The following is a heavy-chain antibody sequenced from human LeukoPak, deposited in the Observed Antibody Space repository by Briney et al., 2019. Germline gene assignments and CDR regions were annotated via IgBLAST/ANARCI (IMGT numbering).Heavy chain of an antibody. D-gene: IGHD3-16*01. Sequence: GGSLRRSCVASGFTFSNYNMNWVRQAPAKGLEGGSYYANSVKGRFTISSDNAKNSLYLQMNSLRAEDTAVYYCAREDYAFYYFMDVWGKGTLVTVSS. J-gene: IGHJ6*03. V-gene: IGHV3-48*01. CDR1: GFTFSNYN. CDR3: AREDYAFYYFMDV.